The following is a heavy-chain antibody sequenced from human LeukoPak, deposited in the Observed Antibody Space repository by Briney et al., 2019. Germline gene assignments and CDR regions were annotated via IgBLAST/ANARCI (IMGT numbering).Heavy chain of an antibody. V-gene: IGHV3-66*02. CDR1: GFTVSSNY. CDR3: ARGEYYYYYYMHV. J-gene: IGHJ6*03. CDR2: FYSGGYT. Sequence: GGSLRLSCSACGFTVSSNYMSWIRQAPGKGLEWVSIFYSGGYTYYADSVKGRFTISRDNSKNTLYLQMNSLRAEDTAVYYCARGEYYYYYYMHVWGRGTTVTVSS. D-gene: IGHD3-10*01.